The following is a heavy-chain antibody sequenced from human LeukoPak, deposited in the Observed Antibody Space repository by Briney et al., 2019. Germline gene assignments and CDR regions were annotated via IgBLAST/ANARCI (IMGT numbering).Heavy chain of an antibody. CDR3: ARDPNSSGYYSTFDY. J-gene: IGHJ4*02. Sequence: SETLSLTCTVSGGSISSSSYYWGWVRQPPGKGLEWIGSIYYSGSTNYNPSLKSRVTMSVDTSKNQFSLKLSSVTAADTAVYYCARDPNSSGYYSTFDYWGQGTLVTVSS. V-gene: IGHV4-39*07. CDR2: IYYSGST. CDR1: GGSISSSSYY. D-gene: IGHD3-22*01.